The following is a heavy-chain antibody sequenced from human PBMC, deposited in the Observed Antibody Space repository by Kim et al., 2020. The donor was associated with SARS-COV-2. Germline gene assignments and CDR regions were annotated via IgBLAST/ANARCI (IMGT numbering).Heavy chain of an antibody. CDR2: INTNTGNP. CDR3: ARDLYGDWGGIAAFDI. CDR1: GYTFTSYA. J-gene: IGHJ3*02. V-gene: IGHV7-4-1*02. D-gene: IGHD4-17*01. Sequence: ASVKVSCKASGYTFTSYAMNWVRQAPGQGLEWMGWINTNTGNPTYAQGFTGRFVFSLDTSVSTAYLQISSLKAEDIAVYYCARDLYGDWGGIAAFDIWGQGTMVTVSS.